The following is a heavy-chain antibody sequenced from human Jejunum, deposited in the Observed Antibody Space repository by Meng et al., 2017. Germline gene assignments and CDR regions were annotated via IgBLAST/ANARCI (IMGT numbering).Heavy chain of an antibody. CDR1: GFTFTTYW. J-gene: IGHJ3*01. CDR2: IKQDGSEK. CDR3: VRGGMYSNV. V-gene: IGHV3-7*04. D-gene: IGHD6-13*01. Sequence: GESLKISCVASGFTFTTYWMSWVRQVPGKGLEWVANIKQDGSEKNYLDSVKGRFTISRDNAKNSLYLQMNSLRVDDTALYYCVRGGMYSNVWGQGTMV.